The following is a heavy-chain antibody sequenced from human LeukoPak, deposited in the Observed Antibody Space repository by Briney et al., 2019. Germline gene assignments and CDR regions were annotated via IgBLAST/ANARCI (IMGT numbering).Heavy chain of an antibody. CDR1: GYIFTGYY. J-gene: IGHJ6*03. CDR3: ARSDYYYYYMDV. V-gene: IGHV1-2*02. Sequence: GASVKVSCKASGYIFTGYYMHWVRQAPGQGLEWMGWINPNSGGTNNAQKFQGRVAMTRDTSIGTAYMELSRLRSDDTAVYYCARSDYYYYYMDVWGKGTTVTVSS. CDR2: INPNSGGT.